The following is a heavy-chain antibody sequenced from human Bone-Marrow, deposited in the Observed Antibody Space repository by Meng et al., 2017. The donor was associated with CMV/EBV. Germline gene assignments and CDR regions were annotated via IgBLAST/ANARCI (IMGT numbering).Heavy chain of an antibody. CDR3: ARVMGRGYSYGCEIDY. Sequence: GFTFSSYAMHWVRQAPGKGLEWVAVISYDGSNKYYADSVKGRFTISRDNSKNTLYLQMNSLRAEDTAVYYCARVMGRGYSYGCEIDYWGQGTLVTVSS. D-gene: IGHD5-18*01. V-gene: IGHV3-30-3*01. CDR1: GFTFSSYA. J-gene: IGHJ4*02. CDR2: ISYDGSNK.